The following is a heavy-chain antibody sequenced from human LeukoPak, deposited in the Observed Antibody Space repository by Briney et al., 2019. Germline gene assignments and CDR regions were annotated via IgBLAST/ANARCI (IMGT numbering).Heavy chain of an antibody. CDR2: IRYDGRNK. Sequence: GGSLRLSCAASGLTFSNYGMHWVRQAPGKGLEWVAFIRYDGRNKYYADSVKGRFTISRDNSKNTLYLQMNSLNSLRAEDTAVYYCAKANDYGDYGGFDSWGQGTLVTVSS. V-gene: IGHV3-30*02. CDR1: GLTFSNYG. CDR3: AKANDYGDYGGFDS. J-gene: IGHJ4*02. D-gene: IGHD4-17*01.